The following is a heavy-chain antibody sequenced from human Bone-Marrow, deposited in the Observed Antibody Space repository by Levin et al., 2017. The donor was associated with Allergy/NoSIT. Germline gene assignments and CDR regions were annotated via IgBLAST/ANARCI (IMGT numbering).Heavy chain of an antibody. CDR3: ARSLRRENFDY. CDR2: ISYSGST. J-gene: IGHJ4*02. CDR1: GDSLSSYY. Sequence: SETLSLTCTVSGDSLSSYYWSWIRQPPGKRLEWIAYISYSGSTNYNPSLKSRVTLSVDTSKHPFPLNLTSVTAADTAVYYCARSLRRENFDYWGQGILVTVSS. D-gene: IGHD5-24*01. V-gene: IGHV4-59*01.